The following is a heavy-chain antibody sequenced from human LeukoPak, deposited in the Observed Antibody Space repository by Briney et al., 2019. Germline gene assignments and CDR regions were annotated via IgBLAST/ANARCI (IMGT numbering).Heavy chain of an antibody. V-gene: IGHV3-48*01. D-gene: IGHD3-22*01. CDR1: GFTFSSYS. J-gene: IGHJ4*02. CDR2: INTGSSTI. CDR3: ARALWYYYSSGYAIGVYFDS. Sequence: GGSLRLSCAASGFTFSSYSMNWVRQAPGKGLEWVSYINTGSSTIYYADSVKGRFTISRDNAKNSPYLQMNSLRAEDTAVYYCARALWYYYSSGYAIGVYFDSWGQGTLVTVSS.